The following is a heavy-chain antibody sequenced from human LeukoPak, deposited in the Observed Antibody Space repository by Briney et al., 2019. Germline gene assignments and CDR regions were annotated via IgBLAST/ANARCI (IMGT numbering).Heavy chain of an antibody. V-gene: IGHV3-21*01. D-gene: IGHD2-15*01. CDR3: ARDGTYCSGGSCYSSAFDI. Sequence: GGSLRLSCAASGFTFSSYSMNWVRQAPGKGLEWVSSIISSSSYIYYADSVKGRFTISRDNAETSLYQQMNSLRGEETAVYYCARDGTYCSGGSCYSSAFDIWGQGTMVTVSS. CDR1: GFTFSSYS. CDR2: IISSSSYI. J-gene: IGHJ3*02.